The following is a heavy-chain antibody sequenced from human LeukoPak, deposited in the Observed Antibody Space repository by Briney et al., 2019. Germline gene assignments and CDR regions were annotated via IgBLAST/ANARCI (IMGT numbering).Heavy chain of an antibody. V-gene: IGHV3-23*01. CDR1: GFTFSSYA. CDR2: ISGSGGST. D-gene: IGHD2-2*01. J-gene: IGHJ4*02. Sequence: GGSLRLSCAASGFTFSSYAMRWVRQAPGKGLEWVSAISGSGGSTYYADSVKGRFTISRDNSKNTLYLQMNSLRAEDTAVYYCAEGSPRDQTDRHFDYWGQGTLVTVSS. CDR3: AEGSPRDQTDRHFDY.